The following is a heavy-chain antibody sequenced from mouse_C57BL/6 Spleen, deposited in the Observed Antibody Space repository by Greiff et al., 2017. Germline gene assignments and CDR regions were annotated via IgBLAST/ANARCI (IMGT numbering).Heavy chain of an antibody. CDR2: IHPNSGST. D-gene: IGHD2-1*01. CDR1: GYTFTSYW. CDR3: ARGGNFLYAMDY. J-gene: IGHJ4*01. V-gene: IGHV1-64*01. Sequence: VQLQQPGAELVKPGASVKLSCKASGYTFTSYWMHWVKQRPGQGLEWIGMIHPNSGSTNYNEKFKSKATLTVDKSSSTAYMQLSSLTSEYSAVYYCARGGNFLYAMDYWGQGTSVTVSS.